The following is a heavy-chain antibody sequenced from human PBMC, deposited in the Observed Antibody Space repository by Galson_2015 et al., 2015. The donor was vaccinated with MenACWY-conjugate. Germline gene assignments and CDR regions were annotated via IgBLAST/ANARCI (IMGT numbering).Heavy chain of an antibody. D-gene: IGHD3-22*01. V-gene: IGHV3-64D*09. CDR2: ISSNGGST. Sequence: SLRLSCAASGFTFSSYAMHWVRQAPGKGLEYVSAISSNGGSTYYADSVKGRFTISRDNSKNTLYLQMSSLRAEDTAVYYCVRTHDSSGSLDYWGQGTLVTVSS. CDR3: VRTHDSSGSLDY. CDR1: GFTFSSYA. J-gene: IGHJ4*02.